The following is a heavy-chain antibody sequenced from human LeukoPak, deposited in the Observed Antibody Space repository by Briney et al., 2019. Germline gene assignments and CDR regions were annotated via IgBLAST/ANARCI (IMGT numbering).Heavy chain of an antibody. J-gene: IGHJ3*02. D-gene: IGHD3-3*01. CDR2: IYPGDSDT. CDR1: GYSFISYW. Sequence: GESLKISCKGSGYSFISYWIGWVRQMPGKGLEWMGIIYPGDSDTRYSPSFQGQVTISADKSISTAYLQWSSLKASDTAMYYCARSLSYYDYWSGYGDDAFDIWGQGTMVTVSS. V-gene: IGHV5-51*01. CDR3: ARSLSYYDYWSGYGDDAFDI.